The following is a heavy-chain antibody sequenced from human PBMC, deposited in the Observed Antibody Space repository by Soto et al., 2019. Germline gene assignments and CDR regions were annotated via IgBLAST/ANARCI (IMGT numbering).Heavy chain of an antibody. CDR1: GGTFSSYA. Sequence: SVKVSCKASGGTFSSYAISWVRQAPGQGLEWMGGIIPIFGTANYAQKFQGRVTITADKSTSTAYMELSSLRAEDTAVYYCVGRPQYSGYDSEIPFFDYWGQGTLVTVSS. V-gene: IGHV1-69*06. D-gene: IGHD5-12*01. J-gene: IGHJ4*02. CDR2: IIPIFGTA. CDR3: VGRPQYSGYDSEIPFFDY.